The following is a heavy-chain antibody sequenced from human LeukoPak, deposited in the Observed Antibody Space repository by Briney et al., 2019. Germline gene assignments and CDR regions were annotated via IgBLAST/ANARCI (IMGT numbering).Heavy chain of an antibody. V-gene: IGHV4-39*01. J-gene: IGHJ4*02. D-gene: IGHD2-15*01. CDR3: ASHLGYCSGGSCFTFDY. CDR2: IYYSGST. CDR1: GGSISSSSYY. Sequence: SETLSLTCTVSGGSISSSSYYWGWIRQPPGKGLEWIGSIYYSGSTYYNPSLKSRVTISVDTSKNQFSLKLSSVTAADTAVYYCASHLGYCSGGSCFTFDYWGQGTLVTVPS.